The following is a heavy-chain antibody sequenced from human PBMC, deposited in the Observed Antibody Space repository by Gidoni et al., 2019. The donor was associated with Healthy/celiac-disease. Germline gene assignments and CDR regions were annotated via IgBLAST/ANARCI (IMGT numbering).Heavy chain of an antibody. D-gene: IGHD3-22*01. J-gene: IGHJ2*01. V-gene: IGHV4-39*02. CDR2: IYYSGST. Sequence: QLQLPESGPGLVKPSETLSLTCTVSGGSISSSSYYWGWIRQPPGKGLEWIGSIYYSGSTYYNPSLKSRVTISVDTSKNQFSLKLSSVTAADTAVYYCARDYYDSSGYYYHWYFDLWGRGTLVTVSS. CDR1: GGSISSSSYY. CDR3: ARDYYDSSGYYYHWYFDL.